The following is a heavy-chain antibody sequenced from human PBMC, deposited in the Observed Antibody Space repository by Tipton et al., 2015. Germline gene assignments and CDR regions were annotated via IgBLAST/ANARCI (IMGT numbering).Heavy chain of an antibody. D-gene: IGHD5-24*01. J-gene: IGHJ6*02. V-gene: IGHV4-61*01. CDR1: GSSVSSGNYY. CDR2: VSHSDTS. Sequence: PGLVKPSETLSLICSVSGSSVSSGNYYWSWIRQPPGKGLEWIGYVSHSDTSHYNPSLKSRVTISVDTSKNQFSLTLNSLTAADTAVYYCARDLEHGMDVWGQGTTVTVSS. CDR3: ARDLEHGMDV.